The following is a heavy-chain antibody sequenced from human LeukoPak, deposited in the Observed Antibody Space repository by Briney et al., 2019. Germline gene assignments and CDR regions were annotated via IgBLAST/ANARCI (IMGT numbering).Heavy chain of an antibody. CDR3: ARGDFWSGYPPGYYMDV. V-gene: IGHV4-39*07. CDR1: GGSISSSSYY. Sequence: PSETLSLTCTVSGGSISSSSYYWGWIRQPPGKGLEWIGSIYYSGSTYYNPSLKSRVTISVDTSKNQFSLKLSSVTAADTAVYYCARGDFWSGYPPGYYMDVWGKGTTVTVSS. CDR2: IYYSGST. D-gene: IGHD3-3*01. J-gene: IGHJ6*03.